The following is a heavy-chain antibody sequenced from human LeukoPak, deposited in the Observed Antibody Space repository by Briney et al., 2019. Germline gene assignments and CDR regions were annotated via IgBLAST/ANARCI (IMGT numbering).Heavy chain of an antibody. CDR1: GGSFSGYY. J-gene: IGHJ4*02. Sequence: SHTLSLTCAVYGGSFSGYYWSWIRQPPGRGLEWIGEINHSGSTNYNPSLKSRVTISVDTSKNQFSLKLSSVTAADTAVYYCASLNWGYAPPNDYWGQGTLVTVSS. D-gene: IGHD7-27*01. CDR2: INHSGST. CDR3: ASLNWGYAPPNDY. V-gene: IGHV4-34*01.